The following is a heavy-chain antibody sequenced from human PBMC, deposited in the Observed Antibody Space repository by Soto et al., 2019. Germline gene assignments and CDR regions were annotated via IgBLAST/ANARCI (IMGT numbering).Heavy chain of an antibody. CDR3: ARMNVDSYQFYYAMDV. V-gene: IGHV3-9*01. J-gene: IGHJ6*02. D-gene: IGHD4-17*01. CDR2: FKWNSGDV. Sequence: PGGSLRLSCAASGFTFGDYAMHWVRQVPGKGLEWVSGFKWNSGDVGYADSLQGRLTISKDTSGSQVVLSMTNVDPVDTATYYCARMNVDSYQFYYAMDVWGQGTTVTVSS. CDR1: GFTFGDYA.